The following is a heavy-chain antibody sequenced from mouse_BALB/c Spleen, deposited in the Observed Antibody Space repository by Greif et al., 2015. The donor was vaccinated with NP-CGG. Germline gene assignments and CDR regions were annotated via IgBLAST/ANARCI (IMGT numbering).Heavy chain of an antibody. CDR3: ARGGFDV. V-gene: IGHV5-6-5*01. CDR1: GFTFSSYA. CDR2: ISSGGST. J-gene: IGHJ1*01. Sequence: EVQLQESGGGLVKPGGSLKLSCAASGFTFSSYAMSWVRQTPEKRLEWVASISSGGSTYYPDSVKGRFTISRDNARNILYLQMSSLRSEDTAMYYCARGGFDVWGAGTTVTVSS.